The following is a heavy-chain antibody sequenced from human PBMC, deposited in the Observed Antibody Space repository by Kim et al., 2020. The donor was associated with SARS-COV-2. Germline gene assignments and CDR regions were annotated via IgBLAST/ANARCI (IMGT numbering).Heavy chain of an antibody. CDR1: GYTFISYW. CDR3: AGIRGSRNYYYGMDV. Sequence: GESLKISCKGSGYTFISYWIAWVRQMPGKGLEWMGIIYPGDSDTRYSPSFQGQVTISADKSISTAYLQWSSLKASDTAIYYCAGIRGSRNYYYGMDVWGQGTTVTVSS. CDR2: IYPGDSDT. D-gene: IGHD3-10*01. V-gene: IGHV5-51*01. J-gene: IGHJ6*02.